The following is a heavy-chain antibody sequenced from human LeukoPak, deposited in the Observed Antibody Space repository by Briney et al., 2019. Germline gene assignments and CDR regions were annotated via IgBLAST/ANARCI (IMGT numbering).Heavy chain of an antibody. V-gene: IGHV4-4*07. CDR3: ARDSGPYGDYGWFDP. CDR2: IYTSWST. CDR1: GGPISSYY. J-gene: IGHJ5*02. Sequence: KTSETLSLTCTVSGGPISSYYWSWIRQPAGKGLEWIGRIYTSWSTNYNPSLKSRVTMSVDTSKNQFSLKLSSVTAADTAVYYCARDSGPYGDYGWFDPWGQGTLVTVSS. D-gene: IGHD4-17*01.